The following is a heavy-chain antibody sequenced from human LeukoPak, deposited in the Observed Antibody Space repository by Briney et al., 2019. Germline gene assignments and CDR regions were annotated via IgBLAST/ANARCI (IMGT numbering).Heavy chain of an antibody. D-gene: IGHD3-10*01. V-gene: IGHV3-21*03. CDR1: GFTFSSYS. CDR2: ISSSSSYI. CDR3: TTNILKPRFGEGTDY. J-gene: IGHJ4*02. Sequence: PGGSLRLSCAASGFTFSSYSMNWVRQAPGKGLEWVSSISSSSSYIYYADSVKGRFTISRDNAKNSLYLQMNSLKSEDTAVYYCTTNILKPRFGEGTDYWGQGTLVTVSS.